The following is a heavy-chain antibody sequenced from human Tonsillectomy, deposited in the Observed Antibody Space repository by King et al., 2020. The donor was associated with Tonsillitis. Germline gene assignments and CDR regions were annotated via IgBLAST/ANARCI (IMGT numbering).Heavy chain of an antibody. D-gene: IGHD3-22*01. CDR2: IRSKAYDGTT. CDR3: TRGAYYYDSSGYPYYFDY. CDR1: GFTFGDYA. J-gene: IGHJ4*02. Sequence: DVQLVESGGGLVKPGRSLRLSCTASGFTFGDYAMSWFRQAPGKGLEWVGFIRSKAYDGTTEYAASVKGRFTISRDDSKSIAYLQMNSLKTEDTAVYYCTRGAYYYDSSGYPYYFDYWGQGTLVTVSS. V-gene: IGHV3-49*05.